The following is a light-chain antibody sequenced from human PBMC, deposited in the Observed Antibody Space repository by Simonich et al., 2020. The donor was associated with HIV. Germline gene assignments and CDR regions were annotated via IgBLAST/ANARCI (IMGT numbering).Light chain of an antibody. J-gene: IGKJ2*01. CDR1: QGISSY. CDR2: AAS. CDR3: QQYNSYYT. Sequence: IQLTQSPSFLSASVGDRVTITCRASQGISSYLAWYQQQPGKAPKLLIDAASTLQSGVPSRFSGSGSGTEFTLTISSLQPEDFATYYCQQYNSYYTFGQGTKLEIK. V-gene: IGKV1-9*01.